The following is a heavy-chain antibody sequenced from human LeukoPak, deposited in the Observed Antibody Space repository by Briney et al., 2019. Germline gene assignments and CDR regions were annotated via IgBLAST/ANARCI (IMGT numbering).Heavy chain of an antibody. CDR2: ISYDGSNK. D-gene: IGHD1-26*01. CDR3: AVLVGATTNDFDY. CDR1: GFTFSNYV. V-gene: IGHV3-30*03. Sequence: GGSLRLSCASSGFTFSNYVLYWVRQAPGKGLEWVAVISYDGSNKYYADSVKGRFTISRDNSKNTLYLQMNSLRAEDTAVYYCAVLVGATTNDFDYWGQGTLVTVSS. J-gene: IGHJ4*02.